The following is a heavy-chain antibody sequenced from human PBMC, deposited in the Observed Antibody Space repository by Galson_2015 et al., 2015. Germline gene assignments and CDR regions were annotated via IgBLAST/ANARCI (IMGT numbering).Heavy chain of an antibody. CDR1: GGTFSMFP. CDR2: LIPMSGKP. D-gene: IGHD2-8*02. J-gene: IGHJ6*03. CDR3: ASRSSDWWHRPPSISYYMDV. Sequence: SVKVSCKASGGTFSMFPISWVRQAPGQGLEWMGDLIPMSGKPKYAQEFQGRVTITADDSTSKAYMELSSLRSDDTGVYFCASRSSDWWHRPPSISYYMDVWGKGTTVTVSS. V-gene: IGHV1-69*13.